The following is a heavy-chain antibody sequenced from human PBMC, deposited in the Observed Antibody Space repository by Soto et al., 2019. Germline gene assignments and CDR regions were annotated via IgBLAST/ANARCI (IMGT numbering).Heavy chain of an antibody. CDR2: IWYDGSNK. CDR3: ARDRSASYYYGSGSLIFYYGMDV. J-gene: IGHJ6*02. CDR1: GFTFSSYG. V-gene: IGHV3-33*01. Sequence: GGSLRLSCAASGFTFSSYGMHWVRQAPGKGLEWVAVIWYDGSNKYYADSVKGRFTISRDNSKNTLYLQMNSLRAEDTAVYYCARDRSASYYYGSGSLIFYYGMDVWGQGTTVTVSS. D-gene: IGHD3-10*01.